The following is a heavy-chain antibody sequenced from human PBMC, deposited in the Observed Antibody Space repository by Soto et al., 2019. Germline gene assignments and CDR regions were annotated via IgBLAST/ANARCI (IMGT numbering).Heavy chain of an antibody. CDR3: ARDRIGAAGTGAYFDY. CDR1: GFRFSSFA. D-gene: IGHD6-13*01. CDR2: ISSDGSRD. J-gene: IGHJ4*02. Sequence: QVQLVESGGGVVQPGRSLRLSCTASGFRFSSFAMHWFRQTPGKGLVWVAVISSDGSRDYYADSVKGRFTISRDNSNNTLYLQRGSLGGDDTAVYFCARDRIGAAGTGAYFDYWGQRTLVTVSS. V-gene: IGHV3-30-3*01.